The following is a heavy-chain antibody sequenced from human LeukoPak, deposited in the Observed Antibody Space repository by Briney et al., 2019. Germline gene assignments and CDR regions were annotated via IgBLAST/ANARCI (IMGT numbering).Heavy chain of an antibody. D-gene: IGHD6-13*01. CDR1: GGSISSYY. Sequence: SETLSLTCTVSGGSISSYYWSWIRQPPGKGLEWIGYIYYSGSTNYNPSLKSRVTISVDTSKNQFSLKPSSVTAADTAVYYCARGGRGSSWPFDYWGQGTLVTVSS. CDR3: ARGGRGSSWPFDY. V-gene: IGHV4-59*01. CDR2: IYYSGST. J-gene: IGHJ4*02.